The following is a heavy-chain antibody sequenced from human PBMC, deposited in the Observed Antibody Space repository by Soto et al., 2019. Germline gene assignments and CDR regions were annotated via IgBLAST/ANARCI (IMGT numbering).Heavy chain of an antibody. V-gene: IGHV3-23*01. CDR3: ARTQAGDYYYYYGMDV. CDR2: ISGSGGST. Sequence: GGSLRLSCAASGFTFSSYAMIWVRQAPGKGLEWVSAISGSGGSTYYADSVKGRFTISRDNSKNTLYLQMNSLRAEDTAVYYCARTQAGDYYYYYGMDVWGQGTTVTVSS. CDR1: GFTFSSYA. D-gene: IGHD6-19*01. J-gene: IGHJ6*02.